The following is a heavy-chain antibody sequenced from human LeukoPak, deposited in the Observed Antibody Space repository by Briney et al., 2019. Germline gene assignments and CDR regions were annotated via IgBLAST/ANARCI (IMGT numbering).Heavy chain of an antibody. Sequence: GGSLRLSCAASGFTFDDYAMHWVRQAPGKGLEWVSGISWNSGSIGYADSVKGRFTISRDNAKNSLYLQMNSLRAEDTALYYCAKESIMVRGVIDYWGQGTLVTVSS. CDR3: AKESIMVRGVIDY. J-gene: IGHJ4*02. D-gene: IGHD3-10*01. V-gene: IGHV3-9*01. CDR1: GFTFDDYA. CDR2: ISWNSGSI.